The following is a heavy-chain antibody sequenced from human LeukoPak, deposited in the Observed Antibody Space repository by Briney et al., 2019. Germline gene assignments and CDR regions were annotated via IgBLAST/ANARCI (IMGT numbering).Heavy chain of an antibody. CDR3: ARDVGSWGIPPYFDY. CDR1: GGSVSRGSYY. V-gene: IGHV4-61*01. J-gene: IGHJ4*02. Sequence: PSETLSLTCTVSGGSVSRGSYYWSWIRQSPGKGLEWIGYIYYSGSTVYNPSFKSRVSMSLDTSKNRFSLNLNSVTAADTAVYYCARDVGSWGIPPYFDYWGQGTLVTVSS. CDR2: IYYSGST. D-gene: IGHD7-27*01.